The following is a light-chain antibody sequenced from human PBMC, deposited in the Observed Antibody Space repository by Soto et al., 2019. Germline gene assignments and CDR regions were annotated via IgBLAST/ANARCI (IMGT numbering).Light chain of an antibody. V-gene: IGLV2-11*01. CDR3: CSDAGSYTVV. J-gene: IGLJ2*01. Sequence: QSALTQPRSVSGSPGQSVTISCTGTSSDVGGYNDVSWYQQHPGKAPKLMIYDVSKRPSGVPDRFSGSKSGNTASLTISGLQADDEADYCCCSDAGSYTVVFGGGTKLTVL. CDR1: SSDVGGYND. CDR2: DVS.